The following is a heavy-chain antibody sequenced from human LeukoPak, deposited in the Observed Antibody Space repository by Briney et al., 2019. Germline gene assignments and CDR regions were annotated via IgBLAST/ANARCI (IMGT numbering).Heavy chain of an antibody. V-gene: IGHV4-34*01. CDR1: GASLRDSY. Sequence: PSETLSLTCAVQGASLRDSYWSWIRQPPGKGLQWIGQIDHSGSTHSIPSLKSRVTISLDTSQSQVSLKVNSVTAADTAVYFCARGGNGWYFDLWGRGTLVTVSS. CDR3: ARGGNGWYFDL. D-gene: IGHD1-14*01. J-gene: IGHJ2*01. CDR2: IDHSGST.